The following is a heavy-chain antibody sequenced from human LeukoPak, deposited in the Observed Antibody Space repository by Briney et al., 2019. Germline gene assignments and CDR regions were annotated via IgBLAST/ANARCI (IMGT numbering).Heavy chain of an antibody. CDR2: IYSGGST. Sequence: GGSLRLSCAASGSTFSSNYVSWVRQAPGKGLEWVSVIYSGGSTYYADSVKGRFTISRDNSKNTLYLQMNSLRAEDTAVYYCARDRGYYDSSGYITLGAFDIWGQGTMVTVSS. J-gene: IGHJ3*02. V-gene: IGHV3-53*01. CDR3: ARDRGYYDSSGYITLGAFDI. CDR1: GSTFSSNY. D-gene: IGHD3-22*01.